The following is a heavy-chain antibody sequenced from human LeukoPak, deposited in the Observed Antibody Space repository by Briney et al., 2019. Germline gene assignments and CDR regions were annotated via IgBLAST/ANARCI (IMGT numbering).Heavy chain of an antibody. CDR1: GFTFSDYY. Sequence: PGGSLRLSCAASGFTFSDYYMTGIRQAPAKGLEWGSYIISRSSTIYCADPLKGRFTISRDNAKNYLYLQMNRLRAEDTALYYCARATYYYDSSVYESAFDIWGQGTMVTVSS. CDR3: ARATYYYDSSVYESAFDI. J-gene: IGHJ3*02. D-gene: IGHD3-22*01. V-gene: IGHV3-11*01. CDR2: IISRSSTI.